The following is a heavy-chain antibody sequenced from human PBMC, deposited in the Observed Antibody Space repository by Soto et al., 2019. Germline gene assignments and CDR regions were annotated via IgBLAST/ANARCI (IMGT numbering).Heavy chain of an antibody. Sequence: QVQLVESGGGVVQPGRSLRLSCAASGFTFSSYGLHWVRQAPGKGLEWVAVVWLDGSNKYYADSVKGRFTISRDNSKKTLYLQMNSLRAEDRAVYYCARGGSSSWYLHWFDPWGQGTLVTVSS. D-gene: IGHD6-13*01. V-gene: IGHV3-33*01. CDR3: ARGGSSSWYLHWFDP. CDR1: GFTFSSYG. CDR2: VWLDGSNK. J-gene: IGHJ5*02.